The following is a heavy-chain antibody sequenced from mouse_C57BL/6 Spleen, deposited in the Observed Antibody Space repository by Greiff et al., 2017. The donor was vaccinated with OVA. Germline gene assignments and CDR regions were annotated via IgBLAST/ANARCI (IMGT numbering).Heavy chain of an antibody. CDR2: IYPGDGDT. D-gene: IGHD2-5*01. V-gene: IGHV1-82*01. J-gene: IGHJ4*01. Sequence: VQLQQSGPELVKPGASVKISCKASGYAFSSSWMNWVKQRPGKGLEWIGRIYPGDGDTNYNGKFKGKATLTADKSSSTAYMQLSSLTSEDSAVYFCAKVYSNLYYYAMDYWGQGTSVTVSS. CDR3: AKVYSNLYYYAMDY. CDR1: GYAFSSSW.